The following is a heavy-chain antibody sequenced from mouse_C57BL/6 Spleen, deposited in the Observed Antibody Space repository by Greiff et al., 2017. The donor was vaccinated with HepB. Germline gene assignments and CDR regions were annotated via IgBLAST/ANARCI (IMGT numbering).Heavy chain of an antibody. CDR1: GYAFSSSW. CDR3: ARGYDWFAY. Sequence: QVHVKQSGPELVKPGASVKISCKASGYAFSSSWMNWVKQRPGKGLEWIGRIYPGDGDTNYNGKFKGKATLTADKSSSTAYMQLSSLTSEDSAVYFCARGYDWFAYWGQGTLVTVSA. V-gene: IGHV1-82*01. J-gene: IGHJ3*01. D-gene: IGHD2-2*01. CDR2: IYPGDGDT.